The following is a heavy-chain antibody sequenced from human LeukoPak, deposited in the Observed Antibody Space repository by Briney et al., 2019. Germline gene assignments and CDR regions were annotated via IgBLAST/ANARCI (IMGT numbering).Heavy chain of an antibody. V-gene: IGHV3-48*03. CDR2: ISSGGSTI. J-gene: IGHJ5*02. D-gene: IGHD6-13*01. CDR3: ATEYSSSWYNWFDP. CDR1: GFTFTTSE. Sequence: GGSLRLSCAASGFTFTTSEMNWVRQAPGKGLEWVSYISSGGSTIYYADSVKGRFTISRDNAKNTLYLQMNSLRAEDTAVYYCATEYSSSWYNWFDPWGQGTLVTVSS.